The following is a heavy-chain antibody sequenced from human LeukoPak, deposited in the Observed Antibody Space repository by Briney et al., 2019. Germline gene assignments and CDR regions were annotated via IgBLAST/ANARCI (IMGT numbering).Heavy chain of an antibody. J-gene: IGHJ4*02. CDR1: GYTFTSYG. V-gene: IGHV1-18*01. CDR3: ARGGLYYDSSGAFDY. D-gene: IGHD3-22*01. CDR2: ISAYNGNT. Sequence: GASVKVSCKASGYTFTSYGISWVRQAPGQGLEWMGWISAYNGNTNYAQKLQGRVTMTTDTSTSTAYMELSSLRSEDTAVYYCARGGLYYDSSGAFDYWGQGTLVTVSS.